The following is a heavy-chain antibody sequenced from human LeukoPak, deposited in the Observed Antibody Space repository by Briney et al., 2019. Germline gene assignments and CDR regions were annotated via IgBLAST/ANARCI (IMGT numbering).Heavy chain of an antibody. Sequence: GGSLRLSCAASGFTFSSYAMSWVRQAPGKGLEWVSAISGSGGSTYYADSVKGRFTISRDNSKNTLYLQMNSLRAEDTAVYYCAKGGNRRITIIVVEDVWGQGTTVTVSS. J-gene: IGHJ6*02. V-gene: IGHV3-23*01. CDR2: ISGSGGST. CDR3: AKGGNRRITIIVVEDV. CDR1: GFTFSSYA. D-gene: IGHD3-22*01.